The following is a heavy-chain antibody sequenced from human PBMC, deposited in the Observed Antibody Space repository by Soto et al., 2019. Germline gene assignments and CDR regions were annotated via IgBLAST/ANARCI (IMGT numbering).Heavy chain of an antibody. CDR3: ASNSQSCSGGSCYAY. CDR1: GGTFGRFS. J-gene: IGHJ4*02. CDR2: TIPIFSVT. Sequence: QVQLVQSGAEVKKPGSSVKVSCKASGGTFGRFSISWVRQAPGQGLEWMGVTIPIFSVTNYAQKYQGILIITADESTKTAYMELTSLRSDDTAIYYCASNSQSCSGGSCYAYWGQGTLLTVSS. D-gene: IGHD2-15*01. V-gene: IGHV1-69*01.